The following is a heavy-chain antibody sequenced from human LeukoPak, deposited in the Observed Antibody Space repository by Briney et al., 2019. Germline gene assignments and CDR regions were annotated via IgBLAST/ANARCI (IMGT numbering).Heavy chain of an antibody. CDR3: ARDRKSEDCSSTSCYHLDYYGMDV. CDR2: ISGSGSST. D-gene: IGHD2-2*01. CDR1: GFTFSSYA. J-gene: IGHJ6*02. V-gene: IGHV3-23*01. Sequence: GRSLTLSWAVSGFTFSSYAMSWVRQPPGKGMEWVSAISGSGSSTYIAASVEGRLTISRDNSKDTLYLQMYSLRAEETAVYYCARDRKSEDCSSTSCYHLDYYGMDVWGQGTTVTVAS.